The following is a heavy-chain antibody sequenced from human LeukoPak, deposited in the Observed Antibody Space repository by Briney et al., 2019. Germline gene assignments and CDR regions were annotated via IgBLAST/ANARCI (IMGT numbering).Heavy chain of an antibody. CDR2: IYPGGSDT. Sequence: GESLKISCKGSGYSFTSYWIGWVRRVPGKGLEYMGIIYPGGSDTRYSPSFQGQVTISADKSSSAAYLQWSSLKASDTAIYYCARRGACSSGVCDYFDYWGQGTVVTVSS. CDR3: ARRGACSSGVCDYFDY. D-gene: IGHD2-8*01. V-gene: IGHV5-51*01. J-gene: IGHJ4*02. CDR1: GYSFTSYW.